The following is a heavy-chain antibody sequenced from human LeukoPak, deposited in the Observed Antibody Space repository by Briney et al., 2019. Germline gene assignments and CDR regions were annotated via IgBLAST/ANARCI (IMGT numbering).Heavy chain of an antibody. Sequence: GGSLRLSCAASGFTFSSYAMSWVRQAPGKGLEWASAISGSGGSTYYADSVKGRFTISRDNSKNTLYLQMNSLRAEGTAVYYCAKGLQGFGERTDYWGQGTLVTVSS. V-gene: IGHV3-23*01. CDR2: ISGSGGST. D-gene: IGHD3-10*01. J-gene: IGHJ4*02. CDR3: AKGLQGFGERTDY. CDR1: GFTFSSYA.